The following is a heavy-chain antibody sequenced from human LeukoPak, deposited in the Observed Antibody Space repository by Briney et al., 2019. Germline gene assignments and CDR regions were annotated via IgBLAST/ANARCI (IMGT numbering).Heavy chain of an antibody. CDR3: ARDCSSTSCYINWFDP. J-gene: IGHJ5*02. CDR2: ISAYNGNT. D-gene: IGHD2-2*02. V-gene: IGHV1-18*01. CDR1: GYTFTSYG. Sequence: ASVKVSCKASGYTFTSYGISWVRQAPGQGLEWMGWISAYNGNTNYAQKLQGRVTMTTDTSTSTAYMEQRSLRSDDTAVYYCARDCSSTSCYINWFDPWGQGTLVTVSS.